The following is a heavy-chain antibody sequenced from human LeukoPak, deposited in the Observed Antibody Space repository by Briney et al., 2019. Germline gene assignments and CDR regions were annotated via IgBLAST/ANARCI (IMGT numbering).Heavy chain of an antibody. J-gene: IGHJ5*02. CDR3: ARAYDSSGYYSWFDP. Sequence: GRSLRLSCAASGFTFSSYGMHWVRQAPGKGLEWVAVISYDGSNKYYADSVKGRFTISRDNSKNTLYLQMNSLRSEDTAVYYCARAYDSSGYYSWFDPWGQGTLVTVSS. CDR2: ISYDGSNK. D-gene: IGHD3-22*01. V-gene: IGHV3-30*03. CDR1: GFTFSSYG.